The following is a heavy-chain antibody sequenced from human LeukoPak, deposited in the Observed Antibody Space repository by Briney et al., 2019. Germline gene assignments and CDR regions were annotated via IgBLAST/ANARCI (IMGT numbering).Heavy chain of an antibody. CDR2: IYYSGST. D-gene: IGHD5-24*01. J-gene: IGHJ3*02. Sequence: SETLSLTCTVSGGSISSYYRSWIRQHPGKGLEWIGYIYYSGSTYYNPSLKSRVTISVDTSKNQFSLKLSSVTAADTAVYYCARDLRNAFDIWGQGTMVTVSS. V-gene: IGHV4-59*06. CDR3: ARDLRNAFDI. CDR1: GGSISSYY.